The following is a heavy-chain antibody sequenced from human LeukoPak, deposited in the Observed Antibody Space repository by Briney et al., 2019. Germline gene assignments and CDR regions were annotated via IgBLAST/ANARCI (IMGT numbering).Heavy chain of an antibody. D-gene: IGHD5-12*01. V-gene: IGHV4-59*12. Sequence: PSETLSLTCTVSGDSLTSYYWNWIRQPPGKGLEYIGWVYHSGITRYNPSLKSRVTISIDKSKNHFSLKLSSVTAADTAVYYCARVRATGAFDYWGQGTLVTVSS. CDR3: ARVRATGAFDY. CDR1: GDSLTSYY. CDR2: VYHSGIT. J-gene: IGHJ4*02.